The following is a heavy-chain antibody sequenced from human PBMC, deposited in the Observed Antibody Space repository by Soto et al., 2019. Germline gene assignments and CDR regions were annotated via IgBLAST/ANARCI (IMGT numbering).Heavy chain of an antibody. CDR1: GFTFSDYY. Sequence: GGSLRLSCAASGFTFSDYYMSWIRQAPGKGLEWVSYISSSGSTIYYADSVKGRFTISRDNAKNSLYLQMNSLRAEDTAVYYCARDRVGYCSGGSCYGDYYYMDVWGKGTTVTVSS. V-gene: IGHV3-11*01. CDR2: ISSSGSTI. CDR3: ARDRVGYCSGGSCYGDYYYMDV. J-gene: IGHJ6*03. D-gene: IGHD2-15*01.